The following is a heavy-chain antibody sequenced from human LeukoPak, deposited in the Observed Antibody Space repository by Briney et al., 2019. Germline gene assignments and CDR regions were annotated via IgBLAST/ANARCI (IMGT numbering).Heavy chain of an antibody. CDR2: VSGSGGST. J-gene: IGHJ4*02. Sequence: QPGGSLRLSCAASGFTFSNYAMNWVRQAPGKGLEWVSGVSGSGGSTYYADSVKGRFTISRDNSKNTLYLQMNSLRAEDTAVYYCAKDRIYCSSTSCYDVFDYWGQGTLVTASS. D-gene: IGHD2-2*01. CDR3: AKDRIYCSSTSCYDVFDY. CDR1: GFTFSNYA. V-gene: IGHV3-23*01.